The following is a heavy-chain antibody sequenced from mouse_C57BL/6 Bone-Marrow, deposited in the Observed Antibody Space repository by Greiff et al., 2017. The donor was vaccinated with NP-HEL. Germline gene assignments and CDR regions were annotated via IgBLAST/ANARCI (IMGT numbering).Heavy chain of an antibody. Sequence: EVKLMESGGGLVQPGGSLSLSCAASGFTFTDYYMSWVRQPPGKALEWVGFIRNKANGYTIEYSASVKGRFTISRDNSQSILYLQMNALRAEDSATYYYARSIYYDYADDPFYGMDYWGQGTSVTVSS. CDR2: IRNKANGYTI. J-gene: IGHJ4*01. V-gene: IGHV7-3*01. D-gene: IGHD2-4*01. CDR1: GFTFTDYY. CDR3: ARSIYYDYADDPFYGMDY.